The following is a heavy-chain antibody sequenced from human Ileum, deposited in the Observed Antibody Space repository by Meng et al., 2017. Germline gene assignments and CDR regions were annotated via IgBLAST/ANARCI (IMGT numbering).Heavy chain of an antibody. V-gene: IGHV4-39*01. CDR1: CGSVTSSSYD. CDR3: AGQPTSSGAGYSWFDP. Sequence: QLQLQESGPGLVKPTETLSFTCIFPCGSVTSSSYDWGWIRQPPGKGLEWIGGITYTGNSYTTPSLKTRLTTSLDTSKNQFSLRLNSLTAADTAVYYCAGQPTSSGAGYSWFDPWGQGILVTVSS. CDR2: ITYTGNS. J-gene: IGHJ5*02. D-gene: IGHD2-2*01.